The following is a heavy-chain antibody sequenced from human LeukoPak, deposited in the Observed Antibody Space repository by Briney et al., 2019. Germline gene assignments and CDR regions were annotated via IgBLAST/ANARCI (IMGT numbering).Heavy chain of an antibody. J-gene: IGHJ1*01. CDR1: GDSFCGYY. CDR3: VRGFCRGDSCYSAEYFQH. V-gene: IGHV4-34*01. D-gene: IGHD2-15*01. Sequence: KASETLSLTCDVYGDSFCGYYWTWIRQTPEKGLEWIGEIIHNGSRSVNPSLESRVTISVDTSKNQFTLKLTSVTAADTSVYYCVRGFCRGDSCYSAEYFQHWGQGTLVTVSS. CDR2: IIHNGSR.